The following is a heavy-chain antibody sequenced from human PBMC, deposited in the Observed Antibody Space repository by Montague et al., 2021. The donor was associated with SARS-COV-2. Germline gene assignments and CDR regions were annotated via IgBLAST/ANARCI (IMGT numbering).Heavy chain of an antibody. CDR3: ANFYSGSYNY. CDR2: IYHTGST. J-gene: IGHJ4*01. Sequence: SETLSLTCTVSRGSLRLTSYHWGWIRQPPGKGLEWIGSIYHTGSTYYDPSFESRVTMSVDNSKNQFSLMLTSVTAADTAVYYCANFYSGSYNYWGHGSLVTVSS. CDR1: RGSLRLTSYH. V-gene: IGHV4-39*01. D-gene: IGHD1-26*01.